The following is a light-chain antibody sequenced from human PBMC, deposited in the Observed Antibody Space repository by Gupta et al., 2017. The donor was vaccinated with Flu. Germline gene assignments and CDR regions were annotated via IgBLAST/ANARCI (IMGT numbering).Light chain of an antibody. V-gene: IGLV3-1*01. CDR2: KDT. J-gene: IGLJ1*01. CDR1: NLGDNY. Sequence: SYELTQPPSVSVSPRQTASIPCSGDNLGDNYASWYQQKPGQSPVVVIYKDTKRPSGIPERFSGSNSGNTATLTISGTQAMDEADYYCQAWDSTTGVFGTGTKVTVL. CDR3: QAWDSTTGV.